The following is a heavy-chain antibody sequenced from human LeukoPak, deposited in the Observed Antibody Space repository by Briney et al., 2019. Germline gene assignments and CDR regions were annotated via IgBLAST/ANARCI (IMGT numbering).Heavy chain of an antibody. CDR3: ARASGSYGSGSYSYYGMDV. D-gene: IGHD3-10*01. V-gene: IGHV4-38-2*01. CDR1: GYSISSGYY. J-gene: IGHJ6*04. CDR2: IFHSGST. Sequence: SETLSLTCAVSGYSISSGYYWGWIRPPPGKGLEWIGSIFHSGSTYYNPSLKSRVNMSVDTSKNQISLKLSSVTAADTAVYYCARASGSYGSGSYSYYGMDVWGKGTTVTVSS.